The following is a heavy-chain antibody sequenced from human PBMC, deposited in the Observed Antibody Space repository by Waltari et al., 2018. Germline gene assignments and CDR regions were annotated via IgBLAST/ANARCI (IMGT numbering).Heavy chain of an antibody. CDR2: INHRGST. CDR3: ARVSQDWFDP. CDR1: GGSFSGYY. V-gene: IGHV4-34*01. Sequence: QVQLQQWGAGLLKPSETLSLTCAVYGGSFSGYYWSWIRQPPGKGLEWIGEINHRGSTNYNPSLKSRVTISVDTSKNQFSLKLSSVTAADTAVYYCARVSQDWFDPWGQGTLVTVSS. J-gene: IGHJ5*02.